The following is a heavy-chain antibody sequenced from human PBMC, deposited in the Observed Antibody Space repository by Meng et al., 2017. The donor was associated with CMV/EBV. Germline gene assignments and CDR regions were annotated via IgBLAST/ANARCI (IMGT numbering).Heavy chain of an antibody. Sequence: SCAASGFTFSSYCMNWVRQAPGKGLGWVSSISSSGSYISYAGSVKGRFTISRDNAKNSLYLQMNSLRAEDTAVYYCATCMTTVSTSDFWGQGTLVTVSS. D-gene: IGHD4-11*01. CDR3: ATCMTTVSTSDF. J-gene: IGHJ4*02. CDR1: GFTFSSYC. CDR2: ISSSGSYI. V-gene: IGHV3-21*01.